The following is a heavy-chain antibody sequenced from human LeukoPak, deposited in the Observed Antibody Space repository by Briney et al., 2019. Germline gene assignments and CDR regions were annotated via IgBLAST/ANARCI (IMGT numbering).Heavy chain of an antibody. CDR2: IYHSGST. V-gene: IGHV4-4*02. J-gene: IGHJ4*02. Sequence: SETLSLTCAVSGGSISSSNWWSWVRQPPGKGLEWIGEIYHSGSTNYNPSLKSRVTISVDKSKNQFSLKLSSVTAADTAVYYCAREVPMVRGVFDYWGQGTLVTVSS. CDR3: AREVPMVRGVFDY. D-gene: IGHD3-10*01. CDR1: GGSISSSNW.